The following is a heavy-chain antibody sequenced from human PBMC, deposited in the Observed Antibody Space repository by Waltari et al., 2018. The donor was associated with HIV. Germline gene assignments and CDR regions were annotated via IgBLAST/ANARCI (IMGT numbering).Heavy chain of an antibody. D-gene: IGHD4-4*01. V-gene: IGHV4-39*01. CDR3: ARHGVTTDYFDY. Sequence: QLQLQESGPGLVKPSETLSLTCTVSGGSISSSSYYWGWIRQPPGKGLEWIGSIYYSGSTYYNPSLKSRVTISVDTSKNQFSLKLSSVTAADTAVYYCARHGVTTDYFDYWGQGTLVTVSS. J-gene: IGHJ4*02. CDR2: IYYSGST. CDR1: GGSISSSSYY.